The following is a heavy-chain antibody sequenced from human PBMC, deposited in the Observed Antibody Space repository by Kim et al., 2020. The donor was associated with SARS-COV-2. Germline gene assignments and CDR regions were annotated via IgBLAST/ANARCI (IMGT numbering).Heavy chain of an antibody. CDR2: ISWNSGRV. D-gene: IGHD6-19*01. V-gene: IGHV3-9*01. J-gene: IGHJ3*02. CDR3: TKLRTSGWSSNYAFDI. Sequence: GGSLRLSCTASGFTFDDYAMHWVRQAPGKGLEWVSDISWNSGRVAYADSVKGRFTISRDNAKNSLYLQMNSLRAEDTALYYCTKLRTSGWSSNYAFDIWG. CDR1: GFTFDDYA.